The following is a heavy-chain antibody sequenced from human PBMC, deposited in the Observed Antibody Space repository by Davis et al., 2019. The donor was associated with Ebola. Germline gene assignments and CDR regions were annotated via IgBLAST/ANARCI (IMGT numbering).Heavy chain of an antibody. CDR1: GFTLSQYG. V-gene: IGHV3-33*01. CDR3: ALAGYTYENFDL. D-gene: IGHD5-18*01. CDR2: LWSDGLKE. J-gene: IGHJ2*01. Sequence: PGGSLRLSCAASGFTLSQYGMHWVRQAPGKGLEWVADLWSDGLKEYYADSVKGRFTISRDSSKNTVYLLMNSLRAEDTAVYYCALAGYTYENFDLWGRGTLVTVSS.